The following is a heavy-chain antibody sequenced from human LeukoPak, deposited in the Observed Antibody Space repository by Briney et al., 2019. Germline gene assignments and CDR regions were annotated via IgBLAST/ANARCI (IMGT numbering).Heavy chain of an antibody. Sequence: GGSLRPSCAASGFTFSSYAMHWVRQAPGKGLEWVAVISYDGSNKYYADSVKGRFTISRDNSKNTLYLQMNSLRAEDTAVYYCARGEEMASMPFDIWGQGTMVTVSS. J-gene: IGHJ3*02. V-gene: IGHV3-30-3*01. CDR1: GFTFSSYA. CDR3: ARGEEMASMPFDI. D-gene: IGHD5-24*01. CDR2: ISYDGSNK.